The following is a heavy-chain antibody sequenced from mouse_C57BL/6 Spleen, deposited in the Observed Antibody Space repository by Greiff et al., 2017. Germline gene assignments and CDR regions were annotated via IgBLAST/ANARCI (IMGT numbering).Heavy chain of an antibody. Sequence: ESGPGLVKPSQSLSLTCSVTGYSITSGYYWNWIRQFPGNKLEWMGYISYDGSNNYNPSLKNRISITRDTSKNQFFLKLNSVTTEDTATYNCARIYGSSYDAMDYWGQGTSVTVSS. CDR3: ARIYGSSYDAMDY. CDR1: GYSITSGYY. V-gene: IGHV3-6*01. CDR2: ISYDGSN. J-gene: IGHJ4*01. D-gene: IGHD1-1*01.